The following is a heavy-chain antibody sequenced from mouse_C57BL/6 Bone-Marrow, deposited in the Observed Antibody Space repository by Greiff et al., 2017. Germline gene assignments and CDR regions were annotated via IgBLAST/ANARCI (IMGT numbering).Heavy chain of an antibody. CDR3: ARGGTAEGAAGFAY. CDR1: GYTFTSYW. D-gene: IGHD3-3*01. V-gene: IGHV1-55*01. J-gene: IGHJ3*01. CDR2: IYPGSGST. Sequence: QVQLQQPGAELVKPGASVKMSCKASGYTFTSYWITWVKQRPGQGLEWIGDIYPGSGSTNYNEKFKSKATLTVDTSSSTAYMQLSSLTSEDSAVYDGARGGTAEGAAGFAYWGQGTLVTVSA.